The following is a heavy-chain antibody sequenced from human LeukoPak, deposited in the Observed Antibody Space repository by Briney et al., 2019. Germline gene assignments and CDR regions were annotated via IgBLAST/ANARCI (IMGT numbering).Heavy chain of an antibody. CDR3: AKVGWALVAAAFDI. CDR1: GFTFSSYA. CDR2: ISGSGGST. Sequence: GGSLRLSCAASGFTFSSYAMSWVRQAPGKGLEWVSAISGSGGSTYYADSVTGRFTISRDNSKNTLYLQMNNLRAEDTAVYYCAKVGWALVAAAFDIWGQGTMVTVSS. D-gene: IGHD5-12*01. V-gene: IGHV3-23*01. J-gene: IGHJ3*02.